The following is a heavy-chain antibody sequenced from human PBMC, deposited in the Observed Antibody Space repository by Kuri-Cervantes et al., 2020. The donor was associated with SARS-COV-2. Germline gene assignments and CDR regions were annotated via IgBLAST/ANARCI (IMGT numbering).Heavy chain of an antibody. V-gene: IGHV3-23*01. CDR1: GFTFSSYA. Sequence: GESLKISCAASGFTFSSYAMHWVRQAPGKGLEWVSAISGSGGSTYYADSVKGRFTISRDNSKNTLYLQMNSLRAEDTAVYYCAKDSPEIVVVPAAPLYFDLWGRGTLVTDSS. D-gene: IGHD2-2*01. CDR2: ISGSGGST. CDR3: AKDSPEIVVVPAAPLYFDL. J-gene: IGHJ2*01.